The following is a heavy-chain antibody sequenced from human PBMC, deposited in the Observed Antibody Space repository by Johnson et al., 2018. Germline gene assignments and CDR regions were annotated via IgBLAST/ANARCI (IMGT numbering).Heavy chain of an antibody. CDR3: ARDGVTTVTTPYYYYGMDV. J-gene: IGHJ6*02. CDR1: GGTFSSYA. CDR2: IIPIFGTA. V-gene: IGHV1-69*01. Sequence: QVQLVQSGAEVKKPGSSVKVSCKASGGTFSSYAISWVRQAPGQGLEWMGGIIPIFGTANYAQKFQGRVTITADESTSTAYMELSSLRSEDTAVYYWARDGVTTVTTPYYYYGMDVWGQGTTVTVSS. D-gene: IGHD4-17*01.